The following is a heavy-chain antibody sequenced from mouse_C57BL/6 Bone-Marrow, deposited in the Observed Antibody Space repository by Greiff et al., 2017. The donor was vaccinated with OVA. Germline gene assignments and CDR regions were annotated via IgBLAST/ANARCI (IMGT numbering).Heavy chain of an antibody. Sequence: VQLQQSGAELARPGASVKLSCKASGYTFTSYGISWVKQRTGQGLEWIGEIYPRSGNTYYNEKFKGKATLTADKSSSTAYMELRSLTSEDSAVYFCARKISYSNWGGYWGQGTTLTVSS. CDR2: IYPRSGNT. CDR3: ARKISYSNWGGY. J-gene: IGHJ2*01. D-gene: IGHD2-5*01. V-gene: IGHV1-81*01. CDR1: GYTFTSYG.